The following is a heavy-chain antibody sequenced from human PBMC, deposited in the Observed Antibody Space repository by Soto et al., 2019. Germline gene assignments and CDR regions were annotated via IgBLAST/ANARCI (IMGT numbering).Heavy chain of an antibody. CDR3: ARGDYGTGGYPFPYFDY. V-gene: IGHV1-2*02. CDR1: GYSLTGYY. CDR2: INPDSGAT. D-gene: IGHD2-8*02. Sequence: HEHLVQSGAEVKRPGASLKVSCKATGYSLTGYYIHWVRQAPGQGLEWMGWINPDSGATNYAQHFQGRGTLTSDTSISTASMDLLSLTSDYTAVYYCARGDYGTGGYPFPYFDYWGQGTLVIVSS. J-gene: IGHJ4*02.